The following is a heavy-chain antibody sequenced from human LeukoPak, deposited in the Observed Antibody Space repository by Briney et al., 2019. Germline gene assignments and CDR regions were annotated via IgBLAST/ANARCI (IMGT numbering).Heavy chain of an antibody. J-gene: IGHJ4*02. D-gene: IGHD3-3*01. CDR3: ARGRAGITIFGVVIIRGAYFDY. V-gene: IGHV4-38-2*02. CDR2: IYHSGST. CDR1: GYSISSGYY. Sequence: SSETLSLTCTVSGYSISSGYYWGWIRQPPGKGLEWIGSIYHSGSTYYNPSLKSRVTISVDTSKNQFSLKLSSVTAADTAVYYCARGRAGITIFGVVIIRGAYFDYWGQGTLVTVSS.